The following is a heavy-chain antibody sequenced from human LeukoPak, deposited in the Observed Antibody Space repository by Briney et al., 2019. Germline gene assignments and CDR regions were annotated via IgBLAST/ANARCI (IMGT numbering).Heavy chain of an antibody. CDR2: ISSSGSTI. D-gene: IGHD3-3*01. CDR3: ARVPYYDFWSGYQFDY. V-gene: IGHV3-48*03. J-gene: IGHJ4*02. Sequence: GGSLRLSCAASGFTFSSYGMNWVRQAPGKGLEWVSYISSSGSTIYYADSVKGRFTISRDNAKDSLYLQMHSLRAEDTAVYYCARVPYYDFWSGYQFDYWGQGTLVTVSS. CDR1: GFTFSSYG.